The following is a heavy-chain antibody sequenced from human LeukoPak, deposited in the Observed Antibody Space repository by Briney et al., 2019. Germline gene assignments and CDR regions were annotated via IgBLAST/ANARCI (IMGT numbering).Heavy chain of an antibody. CDR1: GGSISSYY. CDR3: ARTTIPGIADY. Sequence: KTSETLSLTCTVSGGSISSYYWSWIRQHPGKGLEWIGYIYYSGSTYYNPSLKSRVTISVDTSKNQFSLKLSSVTAADTAVYYCARTTIPGIADYWGQGTLVTVSS. D-gene: IGHD6-13*01. V-gene: IGHV4-59*06. CDR2: IYYSGST. J-gene: IGHJ4*02.